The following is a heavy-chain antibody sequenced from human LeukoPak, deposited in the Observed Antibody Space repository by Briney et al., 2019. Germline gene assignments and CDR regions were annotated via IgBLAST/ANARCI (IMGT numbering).Heavy chain of an antibody. D-gene: IGHD2-15*01. CDR1: GGSISSYY. CDR2: IYTSGST. CDR3: ARDSDGSPFYYYYMDV. Sequence: SETLSLTCTVSGGSISSYYWSWIRQPAGKGLEWIGRIYTSGSTNYNPSLKSRVTMSVDTSKNQFSLKLSSVTAADTAVYYCARDSDGSPFYYYYMDVWGKGTTVTVSS. J-gene: IGHJ6*03. V-gene: IGHV4-4*07.